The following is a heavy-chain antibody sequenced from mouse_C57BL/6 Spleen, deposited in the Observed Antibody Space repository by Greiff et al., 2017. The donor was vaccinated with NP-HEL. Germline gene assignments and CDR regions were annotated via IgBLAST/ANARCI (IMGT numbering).Heavy chain of an antibody. CDR1: GYTFTDYN. Sequence: EVQLQQSGPELVKPGASVKIPCKASGYTFTDYNMDWVKQSHGKSLEWIGDINPNNGGTIYNQKFKGKATLTVDKSSSTAYMELRSLTSEDTAVYYCARRYYGSIPWYFDVWGTGTTVTVSS. J-gene: IGHJ1*03. CDR2: INPNNGGT. D-gene: IGHD1-1*01. V-gene: IGHV1-18*01. CDR3: ARRYYGSIPWYFDV.